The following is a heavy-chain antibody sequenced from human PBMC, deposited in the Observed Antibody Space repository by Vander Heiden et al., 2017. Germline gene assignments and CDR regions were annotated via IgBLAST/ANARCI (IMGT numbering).Heavy chain of an antibody. CDR3: ARDGVVAASGAFDI. J-gene: IGHJ3*02. CDR2: ISSSSSYI. CDR1: GFTFSSYS. Sequence: EVQLVESGGGLVKPGRSLRLSCAASGFTFSSYSMNWVRQAPGKGLEWVSSISSSSSYIYYADSVKGRFTISRDNAKNSLYLQMNSLRAEDTAVYYCARDGVVAASGAFDIWGQGTMVTVSS. D-gene: IGHD2-15*01. V-gene: IGHV3-21*01.